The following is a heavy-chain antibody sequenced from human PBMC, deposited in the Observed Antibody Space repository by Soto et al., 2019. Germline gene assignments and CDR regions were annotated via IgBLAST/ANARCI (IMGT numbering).Heavy chain of an antibody. Sequence: QVQLQESGPGLVKPSQTLSLTCTVSGGSISSGGYYWSWIRQHPGKGLEWIGYIYYSGSSSYNPSLKSRVTMSVATSKNQFSLKLSSATAEDTAVYYCARARSDLCCGGDCYTFDYWGQGTLVSATS. CDR2: IYYSGSS. CDR1: GGSISSGGYY. V-gene: IGHV4-31*03. CDR3: ARARSDLCCGGDCYTFDY. D-gene: IGHD2-21*02. J-gene: IGHJ4*02.